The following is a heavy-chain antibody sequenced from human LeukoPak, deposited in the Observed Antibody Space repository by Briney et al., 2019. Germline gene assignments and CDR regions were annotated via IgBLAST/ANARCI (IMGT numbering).Heavy chain of an antibody. CDR1: GSTFSSYS. J-gene: IGHJ6*03. V-gene: IGHV3-21*01. D-gene: IGHD6-13*01. CDR2: ISSSSSYI. CDR3: ASHPNAAAGLYYYYYMDV. Sequence: GGSLRLSCAASGSTFSSYSMNWVRQAPGKGLEWVSSISSSSSYIYYADSVKGRFTISRDNAKNSLYLQMNSLRAEDTAVYYCASHPNAAAGLYYYYYMDVWGKGTTVTVSS.